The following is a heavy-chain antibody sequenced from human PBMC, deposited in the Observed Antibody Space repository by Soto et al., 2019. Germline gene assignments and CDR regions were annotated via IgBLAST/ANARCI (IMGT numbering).Heavy chain of an antibody. CDR1: GGSISTVGHY. CDR2: IYHTGST. V-gene: IGHV4-31*03. J-gene: IGHJ4*02. CDR3: AREPHLPKARNDF. Sequence: PSETLSLTCSVSGGSISTVGHYWTWIRQPPGKGLEWIGSIYHTGSTYYSKSLRSRLTMSVDTSKSQFSLRLTSVTAADSAVYFCAREPHLPKARNDFWGQGTLVTVSS.